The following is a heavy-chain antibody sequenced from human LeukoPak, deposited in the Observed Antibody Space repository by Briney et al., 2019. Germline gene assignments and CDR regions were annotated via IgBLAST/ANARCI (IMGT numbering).Heavy chain of an antibody. D-gene: IGHD6-19*01. V-gene: IGHV5-51*01. J-gene: IGHJ2*01. Sequence: KVSCKASGYTFTSYGISWVRQLPGKGLEWMGIIYPGDSETKYSPAFQGQVTISADKSVSAAYLQWSSLKASDTAIYYCVRHGPGWYLDYDVWGRGTLVTVS. CDR3: VRHGPGWYLDYDV. CDR2: IYPGDSET. CDR1: GYTFTSYG.